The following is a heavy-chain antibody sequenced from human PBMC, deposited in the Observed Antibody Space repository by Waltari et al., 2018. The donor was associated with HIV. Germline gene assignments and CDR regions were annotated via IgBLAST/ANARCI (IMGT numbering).Heavy chain of an antibody. J-gene: IGHJ6*02. CDR2: INHSGST. CDR1: GGSFSGYY. V-gene: IGHV4-34*01. CDR3: ARDQDYDILTGYYNNPYYYGMDV. D-gene: IGHD3-9*01. Sequence: QVQLQQWGAGLLKPSETLSLTCAVYGGSFSGYYWSWIRQPPGKGLEWIGEINHSGSTNYNPSLKSRVTISVDTSKNQFSLKLSSVTAADTAVYYCARDQDYDILTGYYNNPYYYGMDVWGQGTTVTVSS.